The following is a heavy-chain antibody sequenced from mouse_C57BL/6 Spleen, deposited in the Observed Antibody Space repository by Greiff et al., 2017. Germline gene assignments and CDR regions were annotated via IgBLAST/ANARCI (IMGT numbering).Heavy chain of an antibody. CDR1: GFTFTDYY. J-gene: IGHJ4*01. V-gene: IGHV7-3*01. CDR3: ARYTGDAMDY. CDR2: IRNKANGYTT. Sequence: EVKVVESGGGLVQPGGSLSLSCAASGFTFTDYYMSWVRQPPGKALEWLGFIRNKANGYTTEYSASVKSRFTISRDNSQSILYLQMNALRAEDSATYYCARYTGDAMDYWGQGTSVTVSS.